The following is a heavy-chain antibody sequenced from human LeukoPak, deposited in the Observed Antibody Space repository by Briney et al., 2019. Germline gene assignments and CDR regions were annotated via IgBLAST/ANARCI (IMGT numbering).Heavy chain of an antibody. D-gene: IGHD4-17*01. CDR2: ISGSGGST. CDR3: AKHQQVYGDSLMDV. Sequence: GASLRLSCAASGFTFSSYAMSWVRQAPGKGLEWVSAISGSGGSTYYADSVKGRFTISRDNSKNTLYLQMNSLRAEDTAIYYCAKHQQVYGDSLMDVWGQGTTVTVSS. CDR1: GFTFSSYA. V-gene: IGHV3-23*01. J-gene: IGHJ6*02.